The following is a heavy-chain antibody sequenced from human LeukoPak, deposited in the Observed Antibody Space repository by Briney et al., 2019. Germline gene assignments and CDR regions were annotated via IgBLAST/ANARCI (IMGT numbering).Heavy chain of an antibody. CDR2: MSGSGGNT. V-gene: IGHV3-23*01. J-gene: IGHJ4*02. D-gene: IGHD6-6*01. Sequence: GGSLRLSCAASGFTFSSYAMSWVRQAPGKGLEWVSTMSGSGGNTYYADSVKGRFTISRDNSKNTLYLQMNSLRAEDTAVYYCARANIAARAFAYWGQGTLVTVSS. CDR3: ARANIAARAFAY. CDR1: GFTFSSYA.